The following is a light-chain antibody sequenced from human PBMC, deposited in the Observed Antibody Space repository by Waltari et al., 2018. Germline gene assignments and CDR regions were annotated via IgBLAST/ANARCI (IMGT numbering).Light chain of an antibody. J-gene: IGKJ4*01. V-gene: IGKV1-5*01. Sequence: DIQMTQSPSTLSASIGDRVTITCRASQSLSSWLAWYQQSPGKAPKLLVYDASTLQSGVPSRFSGSGSGTEFTLTISSLQPEDFATYYCQQANSLPLFGGGTKVEIK. CDR1: QSLSSW. CDR2: DAS. CDR3: QQANSLPL.